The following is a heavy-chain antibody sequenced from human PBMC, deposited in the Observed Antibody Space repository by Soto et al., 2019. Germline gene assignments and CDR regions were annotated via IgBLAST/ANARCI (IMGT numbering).Heavy chain of an antibody. CDR2: IWYDGSIK. CDR1: RFAFSTYG. J-gene: IGHJ4*02. Sequence: QVQLVESGGGVVQPGRSLRLSCVASRFAFSTYGIHWVRQAPGKGLEWVAVIWYDGSIKYYADSVKGRFTISRDNSKNTLYLQMNSLRADDTAVYYCARASGPFDYWGQGTQVTVSS. D-gene: IGHD5-12*01. CDR3: ARASGPFDY. V-gene: IGHV3-33*01.